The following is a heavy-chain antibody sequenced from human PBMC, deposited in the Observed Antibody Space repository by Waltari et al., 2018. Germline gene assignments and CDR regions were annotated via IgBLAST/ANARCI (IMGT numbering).Heavy chain of an antibody. CDR3: ARLSGYCDDTGCYGHYAMDV. Sequence: QLQLQESGPGLVKPSETLSLTCTVPGGSVRTTTYSWALVRQSPGKGLEWIGTFYYPGNIYYNPSLTRRVTISVDSPQNHLSLRLSSVTAADTAVYYCARLSGYCDDTGCYGHYAMDVWGQGTTVTVSS. V-gene: IGHV4-39*02. J-gene: IGHJ6*02. D-gene: IGHD2-2*01. CDR1: GGSVRTTTYS. CDR2: FYYPGNI.